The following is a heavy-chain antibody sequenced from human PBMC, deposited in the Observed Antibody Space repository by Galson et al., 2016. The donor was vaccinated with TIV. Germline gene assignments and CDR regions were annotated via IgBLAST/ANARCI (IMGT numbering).Heavy chain of an antibody. CDR3: AGWIQPELGMDV. Sequence: SVKVSCKASGGTFSSNAINWVRQAPGQGLEWMGIINPSGGSTSYEQKFQGRVTMTRDTSTRTVYMELSSLRAEDTAVYYWAGWIQPELGMDVWGQGTTVTVSS. CDR1: GGTFSSNA. CDR2: INPSGGST. V-gene: IGHV1-46*03. J-gene: IGHJ6*02. D-gene: IGHD5-18*01.